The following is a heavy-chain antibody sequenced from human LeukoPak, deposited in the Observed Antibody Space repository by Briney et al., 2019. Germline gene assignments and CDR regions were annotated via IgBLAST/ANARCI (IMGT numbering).Heavy chain of an antibody. D-gene: IGHD6-25*01. V-gene: IGHV1-18*01. Sequence: GASVKVSCKASGYTFTSYGISWVRQAPGQGPEWMGWISAYDGKTNYAQKLQDRLNMTTDTSTSTAYMDLRSLRSDDTAVYYCARDSGGYVPDYWGQGTLVTVSS. CDR3: ARDSGGYVPDY. CDR1: GYTFTSYG. CDR2: ISAYDGKT. J-gene: IGHJ4*02.